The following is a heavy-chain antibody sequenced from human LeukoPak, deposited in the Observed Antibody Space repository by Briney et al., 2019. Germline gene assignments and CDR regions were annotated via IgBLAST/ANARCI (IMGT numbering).Heavy chain of an antibody. CDR1: GFTFSSYG. CDR2: IWYDGSNK. CDR3: ARGRTMTTAVDY. V-gene: IGHV3-33*01. J-gene: IGHJ4*02. Sequence: GGSLRLSCAASGFTFSSYGMHWVRQAPGKGLEWVAVIWYDGSNKYYADSVKGRFTISRDNSKNTLYLQMNSLRAEDTAVYYCARGRTMTTAVDYWGQGTLVTVSS. D-gene: IGHD4-17*01.